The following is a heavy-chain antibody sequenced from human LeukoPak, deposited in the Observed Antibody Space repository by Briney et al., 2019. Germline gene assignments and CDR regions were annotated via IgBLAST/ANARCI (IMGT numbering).Heavy chain of an antibody. D-gene: IGHD1-14*01. CDR3: SRDPGRGFDS. V-gene: IGHV3-7*01. Sequence: PGGPLRLSCAASGFTFSTYWMTWVRQAPGKGLEWVANIKEDGRQKYYVESVKGRFTISRDQAKNSVYLQMNSLRAEDTAVYYCSRDPGRGFDSWGQGTLVTVSA. CDR1: GFTFSTYW. CDR2: IKEDGRQK. J-gene: IGHJ4*02.